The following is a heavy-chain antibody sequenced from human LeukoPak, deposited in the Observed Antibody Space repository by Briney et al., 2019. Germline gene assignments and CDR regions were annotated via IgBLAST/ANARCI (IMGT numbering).Heavy chain of an antibody. CDR2: IKQDGSEK. CDR3: ARDLPVAGS. V-gene: IGHV3-7*01. Sequence: GGSLRLSCAASGFTFSSYGMSWVRQAPGKGLEWVANIKQDGSEKNYVDSVKGRFTISRDNAKNSLYLQMNSLRAEDTAVYYCARDLPVAGSWGQGTLVTVSS. D-gene: IGHD6-19*01. J-gene: IGHJ5*02. CDR1: GFTFSSYG.